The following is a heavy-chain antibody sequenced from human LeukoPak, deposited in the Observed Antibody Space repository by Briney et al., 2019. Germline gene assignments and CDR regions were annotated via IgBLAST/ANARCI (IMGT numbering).Heavy chain of an antibody. J-gene: IGHJ3*01. CDR3: ARSYGSGPDAFDL. CDR2: IYHSGST. V-gene: IGHV4-38-2*01. CDR1: GYSISSGYY. Sequence: SETLSLTCAVSGYSISSGYYWGWIGQPPGHGLEWGGTIYHSGSTYYNPSLKSRVTISVDPSKNQFPLNLSSATAADTAVYHCARSYGSGPDAFDLWGQGTMVTVSS. D-gene: IGHD6-19*01.